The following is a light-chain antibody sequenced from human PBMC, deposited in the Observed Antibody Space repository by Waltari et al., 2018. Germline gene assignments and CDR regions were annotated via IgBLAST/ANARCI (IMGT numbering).Light chain of an antibody. V-gene: IGKV1-39*01. CDR2: AAS. CDR3: QQSYSTPRT. J-gene: IGKJ1*01. Sequence: DIQMTQSPSSLPASVGDRVTITCRATQSISSYLNWYQQKPGKAPKPLIYAASSLQSGVPSRFSGSGSGTDFTLTISSLQPEDFATYYCQQSYSTPRTFGQGTKVEIK. CDR1: QSISSY.